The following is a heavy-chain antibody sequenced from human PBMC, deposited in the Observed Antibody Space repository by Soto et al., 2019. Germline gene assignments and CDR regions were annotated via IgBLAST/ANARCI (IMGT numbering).Heavy chain of an antibody. Sequence: QVQLVQSGAEVKKPGSSVRVSCKASGGTFSTYIISWVRQAPGQGLEWMGRISPMVGIAIYAQKFQGRIAITADKSTSIAYLEVTSVRNEDTAVDYCARLASGSYDYWGQGTLITVSS. CDR2: ISPMVGIA. D-gene: IGHD1-26*01. CDR1: GGTFSTYI. J-gene: IGHJ4*02. CDR3: ARLASGSYDY. V-gene: IGHV1-69*02.